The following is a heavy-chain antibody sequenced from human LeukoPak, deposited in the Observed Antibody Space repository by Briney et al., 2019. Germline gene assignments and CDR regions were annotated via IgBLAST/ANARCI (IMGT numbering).Heavy chain of an antibody. CDR3: ARGLVCRYCEYSYGHHAYYFDY. V-gene: IGHV4-34*01. D-gene: IGHD5-18*01. J-gene: IGHJ4*02. CDR1: GGSFSGYY. CDR2: INHSGST. Sequence: SETLSLTCAVYGGSFSGYYWSWIRQPPGKGLEWIGEINHSGSTNYNPSLKSRVTISVDTSKNQFSLKLSSVTAADTAVYYCARGLVCRYCEYSYGHHAYYFDYWGQGTLVTVSS.